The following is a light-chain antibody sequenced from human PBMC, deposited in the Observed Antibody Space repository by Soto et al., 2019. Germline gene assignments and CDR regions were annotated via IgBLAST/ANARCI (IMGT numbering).Light chain of an antibody. J-gene: IGKJ1*01. CDR1: QSVSSN. CDR3: QQYGSSGT. V-gene: IGKV3-20*01. Sequence: ERVMTQSPATLSVSPGGRATLSCRASQSVSSNLAWYQQKPGQAPRLLIYGASTRATGIPDRLSGSGSGTYLTLTISRLEPEDSAVYYCQQYGSSGTFGQGTKVDIK. CDR2: GAS.